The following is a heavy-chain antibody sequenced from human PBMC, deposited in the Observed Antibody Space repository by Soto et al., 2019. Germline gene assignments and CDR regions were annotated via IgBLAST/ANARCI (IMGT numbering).Heavy chain of an antibody. V-gene: IGHV4-59*01. J-gene: IGHJ4*02. CDR2: IYYSGTT. CDR1: GGSISGYY. Sequence: PSETLSLTCTVSGGSISGYYWSWIRQPPGKGLEWIGYIYYSGTTYYSPSLKTRLTISLDTSKTQISLKLTSVTAADTAVYYCARNKYSSSSAYFDYWGQGALVTVSS. CDR3: ARNKYSSSSAYFDY. D-gene: IGHD6-6*01.